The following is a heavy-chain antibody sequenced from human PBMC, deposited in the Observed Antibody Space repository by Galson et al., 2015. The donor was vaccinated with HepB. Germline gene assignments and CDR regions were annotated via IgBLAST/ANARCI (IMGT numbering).Heavy chain of an antibody. CDR2: IFPMNGLT. V-gene: IGHV1-69*10. CDR1: GGTFSSHT. D-gene: IGHD5-12*01. J-gene: IGHJ4*02. Sequence: SVKVSCKASGGTFSSHTISWVRQAPGQGLEWMGGIFPMNGLTNYAQKFQGRVTIAADESTSTAHMELSTLRSGDTAVYYCATVRGYYFDYWGQGTLVTVSS. CDR3: ATVRGYYFDY.